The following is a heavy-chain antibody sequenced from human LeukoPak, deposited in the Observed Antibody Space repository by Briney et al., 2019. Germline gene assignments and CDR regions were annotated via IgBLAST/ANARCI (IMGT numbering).Heavy chain of an antibody. J-gene: IGHJ5*01. CDR2: ISSTSSTI. Sequence: PGGSLRLSCAASGFTFSSDNMNWVRQAPGKGLEWVSYISSTSSTIYYADSVKGRFTISRDYAKNSLYLQMNSLRDEDTAVYYCAREKLWFFDSWGQGTLVTVSS. V-gene: IGHV3-48*02. D-gene: IGHD5-18*01. CDR3: AREKLWFFDS. CDR1: GFTFSSDN.